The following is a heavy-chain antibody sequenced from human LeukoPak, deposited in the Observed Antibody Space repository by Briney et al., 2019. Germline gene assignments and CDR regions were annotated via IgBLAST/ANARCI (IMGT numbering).Heavy chain of an antibody. J-gene: IGHJ4*02. D-gene: IGHD2-2*01. CDR2: ISYDGSNK. CDR1: GFTFSNYA. Sequence: GGSLRLSCAASGFTFSNYAMSWVRQAPGKGLEWVAVISYDGSNKYYADSVKGRFTISRDNSKNTLYLQMKSLRAEDTAVYYCAKEGQYADYFDYWGQGTLVTVSS. CDR3: AKEGQYADYFDY. V-gene: IGHV3-30*18.